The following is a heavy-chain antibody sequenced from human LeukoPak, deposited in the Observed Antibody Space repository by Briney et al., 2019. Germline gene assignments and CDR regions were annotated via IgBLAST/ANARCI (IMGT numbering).Heavy chain of an antibody. V-gene: IGHV4-38-2*02. CDR2: IYHSGST. D-gene: IGHD5-12*01. J-gene: IGHJ5*02. Sequence: SETLSLTCTVSGYSISSGYYWGWIRQPPGKGLEWIGSIYHSGSTNYNPSLKSRVTMSVDTSKNQFSLKLSSVTAADTAVYYCARAPSAYDLNWFDPWGQGTLVTVSS. CDR3: ARAPSAYDLNWFDP. CDR1: GYSISSGYY.